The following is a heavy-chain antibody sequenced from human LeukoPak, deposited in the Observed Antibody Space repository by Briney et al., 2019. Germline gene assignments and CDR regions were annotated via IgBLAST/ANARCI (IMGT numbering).Heavy chain of an antibody. CDR1: GYTFTGYY. D-gene: IGHD6-19*01. J-gene: IGHJ4*02. V-gene: IGHV1-2*02. CDR3: AKIAVASNVRGNFDY. Sequence: GASVKVSCKASGYTFTGYYMPWVRQAPGHGVEWMGWINPNSGGTTYAQKFQGRVTMTRDTSISTAYMELSRLRSDDTAVYYCAKIAVASNVRGNFDYWGQGTLLTVSA. CDR2: INPNSGGT.